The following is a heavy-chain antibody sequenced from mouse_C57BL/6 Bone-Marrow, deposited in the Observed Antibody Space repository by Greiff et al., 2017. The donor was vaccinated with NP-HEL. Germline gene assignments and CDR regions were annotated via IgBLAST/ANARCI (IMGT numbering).Heavy chain of an antibody. D-gene: IGHD1-1*01. V-gene: IGHV5-4*01. CDR3: AREEDYYGSSYYFDY. CDR1: GFTFSSYA. CDR2: ISDGGSYT. Sequence: EVHLVESGGGLVKPGGSLKLSCAASGFTFSSYAMSWVRQTPEKRLEWVATISDGGSYTYYPDNVKGRFTISRDNAKNNLYLQMSHLKSEDTAMYYCAREEDYYGSSYYFDYWGQGTTRTVSS. J-gene: IGHJ2*01.